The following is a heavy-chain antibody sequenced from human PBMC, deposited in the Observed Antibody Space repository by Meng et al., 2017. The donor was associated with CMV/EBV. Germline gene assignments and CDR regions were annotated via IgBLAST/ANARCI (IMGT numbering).Heavy chain of an antibody. CDR2: ISAYNGNT. V-gene: IGHV1-18*01. CDR1: GYTFTSYG. Sequence: ASVKVSCKASGYTFTSYGISWVRQAPGQGLEWMGWISAYNGNTNYAQKLQGRVTMITDTSTSTAYMELRSLRSDDTAVYYCARDPGDFWSGYNAIYYYYGMDVWGQGTTVTVSS. D-gene: IGHD3-3*01. J-gene: IGHJ6*02. CDR3: ARDPGDFWSGYNAIYYYYGMDV.